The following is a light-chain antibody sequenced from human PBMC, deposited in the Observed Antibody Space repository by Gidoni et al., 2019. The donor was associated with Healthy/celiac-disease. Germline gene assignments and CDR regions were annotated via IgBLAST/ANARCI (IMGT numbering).Light chain of an antibody. Sequence: DIVMTQSPLPLPVTPGEPASLPCRSSQSLLHSIGYNYLDWYLQKPGQSPQLLIYLGSNRASGVPDRFSGSGSGTDFTLKISRVEAEDVGVYYCMQALQTPLTFGGGTKVEIK. CDR1: QSLLHSIGYNY. CDR2: LGS. CDR3: MQALQTPLT. V-gene: IGKV2-28*01. J-gene: IGKJ4*01.